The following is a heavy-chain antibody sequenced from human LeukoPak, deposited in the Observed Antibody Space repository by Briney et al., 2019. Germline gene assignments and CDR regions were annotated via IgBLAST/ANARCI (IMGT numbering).Heavy chain of an antibody. Sequence: PGGSLRLSCAASGFIFTNYFMSWVRQAPGKGLEWVASIKHDGSEKYYVDSVRGRFTISRDNTKNSLYLQMSSLRAEDTAVYYCARGDDSGYYDYFDYWGQGALVTVSS. CDR1: GFIFTNYF. D-gene: IGHD3-22*01. V-gene: IGHV3-7*01. CDR2: IKHDGSEK. J-gene: IGHJ4*02. CDR3: ARGDDSGYYDYFDY.